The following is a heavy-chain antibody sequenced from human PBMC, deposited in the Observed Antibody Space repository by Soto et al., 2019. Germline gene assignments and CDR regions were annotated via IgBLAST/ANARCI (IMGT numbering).Heavy chain of an antibody. V-gene: IGHV3-30-3*01. J-gene: IGHJ6*03. CDR2: ISYDGSNK. CDR1: GFTFSSYA. CDR3: ARDLLDYYYMDV. Sequence: GGSLRLSCAASGFTFSSYAMHWVRQAPGKGLEWVAVISYDGSNKYYADSVKGRFTISRDNSKNSLYLQMNSLRAEDTAVYYCARDLLDYYYMDVWGKGTTVTVSS.